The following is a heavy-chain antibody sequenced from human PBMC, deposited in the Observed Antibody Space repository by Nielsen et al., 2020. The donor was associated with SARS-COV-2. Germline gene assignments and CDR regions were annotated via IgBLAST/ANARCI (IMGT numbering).Heavy chain of an antibody. CDR3: ARDLGVDTALPDV. D-gene: IGHD5-18*01. CDR1: GDSVSSNSAA. J-gene: IGHJ6*02. CDR2: TYYRSKWYN. V-gene: IGHV6-1*01. Sequence: SETLSLTCAISGDSVSSNSAAWNWIRQSPSRGLEWLGRTYYRSKWYNDYAVSVKSRITINPDTSKNQFSLKLSSVTAADTAVYYCARDLGVDTALPDVWGQGTTVTVSS.